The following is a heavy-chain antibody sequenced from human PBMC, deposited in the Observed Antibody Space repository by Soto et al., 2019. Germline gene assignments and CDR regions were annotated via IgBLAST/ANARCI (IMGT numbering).Heavy chain of an antibody. CDR3: ARDGPPQWLVTFYYYYGMDV. Sequence: GASVKVSCKASGYTFTSYGISWVRQAPGQGLEWKGWISAYNGNTNYAQKQKGKVTMTTDTTTSTANKKQRSLRSDDTAVYYCARDGPPQWLVTFYYYYGMDVWGQGTTVTVSS. D-gene: IGHD6-19*01. CDR1: GYTFTSYG. CDR2: ISAYNGNT. J-gene: IGHJ6*02. V-gene: IGHV1-18*01.